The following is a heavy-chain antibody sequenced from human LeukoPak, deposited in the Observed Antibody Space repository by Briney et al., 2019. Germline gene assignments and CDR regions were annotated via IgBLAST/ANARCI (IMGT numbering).Heavy chain of an antibody. CDR3: TRQSENYSLAY. J-gene: IGHJ4*02. CDR2: IWHDGSDK. D-gene: IGHD2-21*01. V-gene: IGHV3-33*01. CDR1: GFTFSSYG. Sequence: PGRSLRLSCAASGFTFSSYGMHWVRQAPGKGLEWVAIIWHDGSDKYYADSVKGRFTISRDNSKNTLYLQMNSLRSEDTAVDFCTRQSENYSLAYWGQGTLVTVPS.